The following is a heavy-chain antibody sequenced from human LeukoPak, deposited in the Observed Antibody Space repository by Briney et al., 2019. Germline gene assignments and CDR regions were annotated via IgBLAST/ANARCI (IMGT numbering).Heavy chain of an antibody. D-gene: IGHD3-10*01. V-gene: IGHV4-34*01. J-gene: IGHJ6*02. CDR3: ARGRGMLRGVQYSYYGMDV. Sequence: SETLSLTRAVYGGSFSDYYWSWIRQPPGKGLEWIGEINHSGSTSYNPSLKGRVTISVDTSKNQFSLKLSSVTAADTAVYYCARGRGMLRGVQYSYYGMDVWGQGTTVTVSS. CDR2: INHSGST. CDR1: GGSFSDYY.